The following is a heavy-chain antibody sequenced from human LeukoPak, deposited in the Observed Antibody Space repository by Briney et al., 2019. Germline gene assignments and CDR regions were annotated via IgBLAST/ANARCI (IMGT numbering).Heavy chain of an antibody. J-gene: IGHJ5*02. D-gene: IGHD3-3*01. CDR2: INSDGSST. Sequence: GGSLRLSCAASEFTFSSYWMHCVRQAPGKGLVWVSRINSDGSSTSYADSVKGRFTISRDNAKNTLYLQMNSLRAEDTAVYYCARDFWSGYPNNNNWFDPWGQGTLVTVSS. V-gene: IGHV3-74*01. CDR3: ARDFWSGYPNNNNWFDP. CDR1: EFTFSSYW.